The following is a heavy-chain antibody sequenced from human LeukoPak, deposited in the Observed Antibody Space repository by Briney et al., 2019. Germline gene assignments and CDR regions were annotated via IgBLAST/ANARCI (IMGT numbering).Heavy chain of an antibody. CDR1: GFTFDDYV. D-gene: IGHD1-26*01. Sequence: PGGSLRLSCAASGFTFDDYVMHWVRQAPGKGLEWVSAISGSGGSTYYADSVKGRFTISRDNSKNTLYLQMNSLRAEDTAVYYCAKGKSYLDAFDIWGQGTMVTVSS. CDR2: ISGSGGST. J-gene: IGHJ3*02. V-gene: IGHV3-23*01. CDR3: AKGKSYLDAFDI.